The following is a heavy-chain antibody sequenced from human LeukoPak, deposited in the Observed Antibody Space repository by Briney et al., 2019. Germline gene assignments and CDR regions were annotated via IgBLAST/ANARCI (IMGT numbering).Heavy chain of an antibody. D-gene: IGHD1-1*01. V-gene: IGHV3-30*04. CDR3: ARAFRGVHFDY. Sequence: GGSLRLSCAASGFTFSSYAMHWVRQALGKGLEWVAVIPYDGSNKYYADSVKGRFTISRDNSKNTLYLQMNSLRAEDTAVYYCARAFRGVHFDYWGQGTLVTVSS. J-gene: IGHJ4*02. CDR2: IPYDGSNK. CDR1: GFTFSSYA.